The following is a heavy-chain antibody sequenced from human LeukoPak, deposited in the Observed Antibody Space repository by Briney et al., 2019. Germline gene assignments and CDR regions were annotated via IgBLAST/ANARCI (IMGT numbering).Heavy chain of an antibody. D-gene: IGHD4-11*01. V-gene: IGHV4-59*01. CDR1: GGSISSYY. Sequence: SETLSLTCTVSGGSISSYYWSWIRQPPGKGLEYIGYIYYSGSTNYNPSLKSRVTMSIDTSKNQFSLILNSVTAADTAVYYCARATYRAGWFDPWGQGTLVTVSS. J-gene: IGHJ5*02. CDR3: ARATYRAGWFDP. CDR2: IYYSGST.